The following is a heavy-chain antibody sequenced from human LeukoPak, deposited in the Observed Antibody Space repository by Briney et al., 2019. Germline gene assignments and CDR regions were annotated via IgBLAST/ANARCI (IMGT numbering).Heavy chain of an antibody. CDR1: GGTFSSYA. CDR2: IIPIFGTA. D-gene: IGHD2-2*01. J-gene: IGHJ4*02. CDR3: ARGLGIAAMSYFDY. V-gene: IGHV1-69*01. Sequence: SVKVSCKASGGTFSSYAISWVRQAPGQGLEWMGGIIPIFGTANYAQKFQGRVTLTADESTSTAYMELSSLRSEDTAVYYCARGLGIAAMSYFDYWGQGTLVTVSS.